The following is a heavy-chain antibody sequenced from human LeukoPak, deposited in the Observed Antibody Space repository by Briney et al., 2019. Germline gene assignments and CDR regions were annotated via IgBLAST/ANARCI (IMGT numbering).Heavy chain of an antibody. J-gene: IGHJ4*02. CDR3: ARALVWGRRRFVYDY. D-gene: IGHD3-16*01. CDR2: INHSGST. CDR1: GGSFSGYY. V-gene: IGHV4-34*01. Sequence: SETLSPTCAVYGGSFSGYYWSWIRQPPGKGLEWIGEINHSGSTNYNLSLKSRVTISVDTSKNQFSLKLSSVTAADTAVYYCARALVWGRRRFVYDYWGQGTLVTVSS.